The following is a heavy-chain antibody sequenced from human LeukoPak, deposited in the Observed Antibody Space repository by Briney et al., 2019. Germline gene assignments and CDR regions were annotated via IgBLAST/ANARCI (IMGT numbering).Heavy chain of an antibody. J-gene: IGHJ4*02. V-gene: IGHV3-30*02. Sequence: GGSLRLSCAASGFTFSSYGMHWVRQAPGKGLEWVAFIRYDGSNKYYADSVKGRFTISRDNSKNTLYLQMNSLRAEDTAVYYCAKDSGGIAVAGHFDYWGQGTLVTVSS. CDR3: AKDSGGIAVAGHFDY. CDR2: IRYDGSNK. CDR1: GFTFSSYG. D-gene: IGHD6-19*01.